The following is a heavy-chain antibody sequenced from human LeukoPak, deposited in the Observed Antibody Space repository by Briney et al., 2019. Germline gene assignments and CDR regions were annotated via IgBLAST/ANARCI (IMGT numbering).Heavy chain of an antibody. D-gene: IGHD6-6*01. CDR1: GYSFSNYW. Sequence: GESLKISCKGSGYSFSNYWIGWVRQMPGKGLEWMAIINPGNSDIKYNPAFQGQATISADKSISTAYLQWGSLKASDSAMYYCARRSSSEFWGQGTLVTVSS. CDR2: INPGNSDI. CDR3: ARRSSSEF. J-gene: IGHJ4*02. V-gene: IGHV5-51*01.